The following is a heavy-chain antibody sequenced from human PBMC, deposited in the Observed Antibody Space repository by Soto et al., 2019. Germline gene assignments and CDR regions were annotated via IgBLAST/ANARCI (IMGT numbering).Heavy chain of an antibody. CDR2: IIPIFGAP. Sequence: QVQLVQSGAEVKKPGSSVKVSCKASGGTFSNTAFIWVRQAPGQGLEWMGGIIPIFGAPNYAQKFQGRLMISADESSHKAYMELNTLTSEDTAVYYCATPAEPLDTAMLKGLAHWGQGTLVTVSS. CDR3: ATPAEPLDTAMLKGLAH. V-gene: IGHV1-69*01. D-gene: IGHD5-18*01. CDR1: GGTFSNTA. J-gene: IGHJ4*02.